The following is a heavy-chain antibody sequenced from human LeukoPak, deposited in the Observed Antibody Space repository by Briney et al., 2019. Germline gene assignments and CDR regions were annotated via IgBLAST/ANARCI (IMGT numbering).Heavy chain of an antibody. Sequence: PGGSLRLSCAASGFTFDDYAMHWARQAPGKGLEWVSGISYNSDTIAYADSVKGRFTISRDNAKNSLYLQMNSLRAEDTALYYCAKDYCGGDCYSGWYFDLWGRGTLVTVSS. CDR3: AKDYCGGDCYSGWYFDL. J-gene: IGHJ2*01. D-gene: IGHD2-21*02. CDR2: ISYNSDTI. V-gene: IGHV3-9*01. CDR1: GFTFDDYA.